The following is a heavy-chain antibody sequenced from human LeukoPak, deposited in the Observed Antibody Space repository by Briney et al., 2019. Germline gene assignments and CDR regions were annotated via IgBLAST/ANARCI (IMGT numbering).Heavy chain of an antibody. J-gene: IGHJ4*02. Sequence: SETLSLTCTVSGYSISSGYYWGWIRQPPGKGLEWIGSIYYSGSTYYNPSLKSRVTISVDTSKNQFSLKLSSVTAADTAVYYCARRAIAVAALFFDYWGQGTLVTVSS. D-gene: IGHD6-19*01. CDR2: IYYSGST. CDR1: GYSISSGYY. CDR3: ARRAIAVAALFFDY. V-gene: IGHV4-38-2*02.